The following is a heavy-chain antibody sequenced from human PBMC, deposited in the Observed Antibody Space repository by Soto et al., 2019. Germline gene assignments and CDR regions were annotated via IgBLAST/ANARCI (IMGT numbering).Heavy chain of an antibody. CDR2: ISGSGGST. CDR1: GFTFSSYA. D-gene: IGHD2-2*01. Sequence: PGGSLRLSCAASGFTFSSYAMSWVRQAPGKGLEWVSAISGSGGSTYYADSVKGRFTISRDNSKNTLYLQMNSLRAEDTAVYYCAQIVVVPAAMSDFDYWGQGTLVTVSS. CDR3: AQIVVVPAAMSDFDY. V-gene: IGHV3-23*01. J-gene: IGHJ4*02.